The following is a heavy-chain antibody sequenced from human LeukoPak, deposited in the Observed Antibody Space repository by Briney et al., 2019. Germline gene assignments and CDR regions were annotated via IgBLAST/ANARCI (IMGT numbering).Heavy chain of an antibody. D-gene: IGHD6-19*01. CDR3: AKDAVAGSLPLYYFDQ. V-gene: IGHV3-23*01. J-gene: IGHJ4*02. CDR1: GFTFSSYA. Sequence: TGGSLRLSCAASGFTFSSYAMSWVRQAPGKGLEWVSSISDSGGSTYYADSVKGRFTISRDNSKNTLYLQMTSLRAEDTAVYYCAKDAVAGSLPLYYFDQWGQGTLVTVSS. CDR2: ISDSGGST.